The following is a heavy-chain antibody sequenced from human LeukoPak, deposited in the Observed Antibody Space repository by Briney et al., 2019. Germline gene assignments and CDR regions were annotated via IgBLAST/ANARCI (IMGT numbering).Heavy chain of an antibody. V-gene: IGHV3-53*01. CDR3: ARERGTFDI. J-gene: IGHJ3*02. D-gene: IGHD6-13*01. Sequence: GGSLGLSCAASGFTVSSNSMTWVRQAPGKGLEWVSIIYSGGSTYYADSVKGRFTISRDNSKNTLYLQMNSLRAEDTAVYYCARERGTFDIWGQGTLVTVSS. CDR2: IYSGGST. CDR1: GFTVSSNS.